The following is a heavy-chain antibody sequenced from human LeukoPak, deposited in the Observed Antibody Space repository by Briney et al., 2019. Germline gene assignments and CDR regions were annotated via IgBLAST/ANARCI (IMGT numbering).Heavy chain of an antibody. CDR1: GDSFITYG. J-gene: IGHJ1*01. V-gene: IGHV1-18*01. Sequence: ASVKVSCKAPGDSFITYGISWVRQAPGQGLEWMGWISGYNGNTNYAQKLQGRVTMTTDTSTSTAYMELRSLRSDDTAVYYCARDPAIEVADKGYFLHWGQGTLVTVSS. CDR3: ARDPAIEVADKGYFLH. CDR2: ISGYNGNT. D-gene: IGHD6-19*01.